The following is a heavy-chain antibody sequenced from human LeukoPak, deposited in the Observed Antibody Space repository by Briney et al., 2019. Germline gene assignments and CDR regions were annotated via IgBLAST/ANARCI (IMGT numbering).Heavy chain of an antibody. J-gene: IGHJ4*02. V-gene: IGHV3-23*01. D-gene: IGHD6-13*01. Sequence: GGSLRLSCAASGFTFSSYAMSWVRQAPGKGLEWVSAISGSGGSTYYADSVKGRFTISRDNSKNTLYLQMNSLRAEDTAVYYCAKDGGRWGEYSSSWYEDYWGQGTLVTVSS. CDR2: ISGSGGST. CDR3: AKDGGRWGEYSSSWYEDY. CDR1: GFTFSSYA.